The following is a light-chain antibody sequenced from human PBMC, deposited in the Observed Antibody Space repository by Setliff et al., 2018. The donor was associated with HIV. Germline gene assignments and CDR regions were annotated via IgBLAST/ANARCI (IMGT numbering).Light chain of an antibody. J-gene: IGLJ1*01. V-gene: IGLV2-14*01. CDR2: EVS. Sequence: QSALTQPASVSGPPGQSITISCTGTNSDVGGYNYVSWYQQYPGKAPKLMIYEVSNRPSGVSNRFSGSRSGSTASLTISGLQAEDEAEYYCSSYRSNNPYVFGTGTKVTVL. CDR3: SSYRSNNPYV. CDR1: NSDVGGYNY.